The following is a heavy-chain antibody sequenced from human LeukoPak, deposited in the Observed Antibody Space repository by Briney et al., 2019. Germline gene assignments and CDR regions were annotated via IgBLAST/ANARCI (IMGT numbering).Heavy chain of an antibody. D-gene: IGHD6-13*01. CDR3: ARLRIAAAGFDY. CDR1: GGSISSSNW. V-gene: IGHV4-39*01. Sequence: SGTLSLTCAVSGGSISSSNWWSWIRQPPGKGLEWIGSIYYSGSTYYNPSLKSRVTISVDTSKNQFSLKLSSVTAADTAVYYCARLRIAAAGFDYWGQGTLVTVSS. CDR2: IYYSGST. J-gene: IGHJ4*02.